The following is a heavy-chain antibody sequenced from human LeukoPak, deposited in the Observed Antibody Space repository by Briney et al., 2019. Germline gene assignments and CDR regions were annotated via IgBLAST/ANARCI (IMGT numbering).Heavy chain of an antibody. J-gene: IGHJ3*02. CDR3: VRERASVFDI. D-gene: IGHD1-26*01. CDR2: ISHSGRT. Sequence: SETLSLTCAVYGGSFSGYYWGWVRQAPEKGLEWIAEISHSGRTNYKASLQSRVSVSVDISRNQFSLKLTSVIAADTAVYYCVRERASVFDIWGQGTVVTVSS. V-gene: IGHV4-34*01. CDR1: GGSFSGYY.